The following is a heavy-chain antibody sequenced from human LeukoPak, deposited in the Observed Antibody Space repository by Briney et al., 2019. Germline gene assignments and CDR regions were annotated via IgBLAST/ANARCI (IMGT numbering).Heavy chain of an antibody. CDR1: GFTFSSYG. CDR2: ISYDGSNK. Sequence: GRSLRLSCAASGFTFSSYGMHWVRQAPGKGLEWVAVISYDGSNKYYADSVKGRFTISRDNSKNTLYLQMNSLRAEDTAVYYCARDPLNYDSSGYYDYYYGMDVWGQGTTVTVSS. CDR3: ARDPLNYDSSGYYDYYYGMDV. J-gene: IGHJ6*02. D-gene: IGHD3-22*01. V-gene: IGHV3-30*03.